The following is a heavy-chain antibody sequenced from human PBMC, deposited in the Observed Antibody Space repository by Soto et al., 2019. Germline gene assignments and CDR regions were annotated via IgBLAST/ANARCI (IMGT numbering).Heavy chain of an antibody. D-gene: IGHD1-1*01. Sequence: EVQLSESGGGVAQPGGSLRLSCAASGFTFNMYAMSWVRQAPGKGLEWVSGIGGSGANTFYADFVKGRFTISRDNSKNTLYLQMDSLSAEDTAIYYCARTITGYLWAGAYWGQGTLVTVSS. V-gene: IGHV3-23*01. CDR2: IGGSGANT. CDR3: ARTITGYLWAGAY. J-gene: IGHJ4*02. CDR1: GFTFNMYA.